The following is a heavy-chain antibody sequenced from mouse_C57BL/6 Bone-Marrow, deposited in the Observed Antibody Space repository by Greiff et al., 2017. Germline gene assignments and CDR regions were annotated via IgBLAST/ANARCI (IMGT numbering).Heavy chain of an antibody. CDR3: ARDYGRYFDV. V-gene: IGHV1-64*01. J-gene: IGHJ1*03. CDR1: GYTFTSYW. D-gene: IGHD1-1*02. CDR2: IHPNSGST. Sequence: QVQLKQPGAELVKPGASVKLSCKASGYTFTSYWMHWVKQRPGQGLEWIGMIHPNSGSTNYNEKFKSKATLTVDKSSSTAYMQLSSLTSEDSAVYYCARDYGRYFDVWGTGTTVTVSS.